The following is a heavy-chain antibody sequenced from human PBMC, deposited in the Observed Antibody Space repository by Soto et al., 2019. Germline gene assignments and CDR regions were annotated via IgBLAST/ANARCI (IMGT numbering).Heavy chain of an antibody. D-gene: IGHD6-19*01. J-gene: IGHJ4*02. CDR3: AGGQYSRGGGYFDY. Sequence: EVQLVESGGGLVQPGGSLRLSCAASGFTFSSYEMNWVRQAPGKGLEWVSYISSSASTIYYADSVKGRFTISRDNAKNSLYLQMNSLGVEDTAVYYGAGGQYSRGGGYFDYWGQETLVTVSS. CDR2: ISSSASTI. CDR1: GFTFSSYE. V-gene: IGHV3-48*03.